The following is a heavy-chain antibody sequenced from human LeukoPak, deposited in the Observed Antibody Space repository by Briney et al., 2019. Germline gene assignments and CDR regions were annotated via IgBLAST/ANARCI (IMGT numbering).Heavy chain of an antibody. CDR1: GYTLTELS. V-gene: IGHV1-24*01. CDR2: FDPEDGET. CDR3: ATYWDYDSSGYYSPFDY. D-gene: IGHD3-22*01. Sequence: ASVKVSCKVSGYTLTELSMHWVRQAPGKGPEWMGGFDPEDGETIYAQKFQGRVTMTEDTSTDTAYMELSSLRSEDTAVYYCATYWDYDSSGYYSPFDYWGQGTLVTVSS. J-gene: IGHJ4*02.